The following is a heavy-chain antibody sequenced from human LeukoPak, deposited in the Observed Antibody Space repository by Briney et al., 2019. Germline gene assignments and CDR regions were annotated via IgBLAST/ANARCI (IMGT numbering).Heavy chain of an antibody. Sequence: GGSQRLSCAASGFTFSSYSMNWVRQAPGKGLEWVSSISSSSSYIYYADSVKGRFTISRDNAKNSLYLQMNSLRAEDTAVCYCARVKGSSSCFDYWGQGTLVTVSS. D-gene: IGHD6-13*01. J-gene: IGHJ4*02. CDR3: ARVKGSSSCFDY. V-gene: IGHV3-21*01. CDR2: ISSSSSYI. CDR1: GFTFSSYS.